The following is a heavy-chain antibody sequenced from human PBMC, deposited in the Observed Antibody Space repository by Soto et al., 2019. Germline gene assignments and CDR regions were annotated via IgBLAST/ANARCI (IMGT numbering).Heavy chain of an antibody. CDR1: GFTFSDHY. CDR3: ARTQYQLPKNAFDT. D-gene: IGHD2-2*01. Sequence: PGGSLRLSCAASGFTFSDHYMDWVRQAPGKGLEWVGRTRNKANSYTTEYAASVKGRFTISRDDSKNSLYLQMNSLKTEDTAVYYCARTQYQLPKNAFDTWGQGTMVTVSS. J-gene: IGHJ3*02. V-gene: IGHV3-72*01. CDR2: TRNKANSYTT.